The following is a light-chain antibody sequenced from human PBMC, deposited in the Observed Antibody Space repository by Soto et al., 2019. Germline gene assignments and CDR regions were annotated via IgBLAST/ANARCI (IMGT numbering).Light chain of an antibody. CDR1: QSVSSH. J-gene: IGKJ1*01. CDR2: GAS. CDR3: QQRNNWPGT. V-gene: IGKV3-11*01. Sequence: EIVLTQSPATLSLSPGERATLSCRASQSVSSHLAWFQHERGQSPRLLIYGASNRATGIPDRISGRGSGTDFTLTISRLEPEDFAVYYCQQRNNWPGTFGQGTKVDIK.